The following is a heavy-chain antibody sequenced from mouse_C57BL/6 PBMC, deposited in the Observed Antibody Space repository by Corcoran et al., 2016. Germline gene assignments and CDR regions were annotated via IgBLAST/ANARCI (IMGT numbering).Heavy chain of an antibody. CDR1: GYTFTTYG. D-gene: IGHD2-4*01. V-gene: IGHV9-3*01. Sequence: QIQLVQSGPELKKPGETVKISCKASGYTFTTYGMSWVKQAPGKGLKWMGWINTYSGVPTYADDFKGRFAFSLETSASTAYLQINNLKNEDTATYFCARQGDYPFDYGGQGTTLTVSS. CDR2: INTYSGVP. J-gene: IGHJ2*01. CDR3: ARQGDYPFDY.